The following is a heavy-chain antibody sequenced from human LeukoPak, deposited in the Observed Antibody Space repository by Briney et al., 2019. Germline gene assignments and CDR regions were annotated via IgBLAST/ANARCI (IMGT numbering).Heavy chain of an antibody. D-gene: IGHD3-9*01. Sequence: GATVKVSCKASGYTFTSYAMHWVRQAPGQRLEWMGWINAGNGNTKYSQKFQGRVTITRDTSAYTAYMELRSLSSADTAVYFCARAPYDILTGYSLNWFDPWGQGTLVTVSS. V-gene: IGHV1-3*01. CDR3: ARAPYDILTGYSLNWFDP. J-gene: IGHJ5*02. CDR1: GYTFTSYA. CDR2: INAGNGNT.